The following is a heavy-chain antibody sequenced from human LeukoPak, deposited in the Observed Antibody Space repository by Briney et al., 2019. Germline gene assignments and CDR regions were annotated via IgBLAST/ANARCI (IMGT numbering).Heavy chain of an antibody. CDR1: GFTFXXYA. CDR2: XXXSGGXX. Sequence: GGSLRLSCAASGFTFXXYAMSWVRQAPGXXXXXVXXXXXSGGXXXXXXXXXXXFTIXXDNSKNTLYLQMNSMRAEDTAVYYCAKVANMGSSFDYWGQGTLVTVSS. J-gene: IGHJ4*02. D-gene: IGHD1-26*01. V-gene: IGHV3-23*01. CDR3: AKVANMGSSFDY.